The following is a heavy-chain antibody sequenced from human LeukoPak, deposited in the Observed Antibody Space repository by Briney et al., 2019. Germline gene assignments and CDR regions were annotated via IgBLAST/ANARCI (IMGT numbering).Heavy chain of an antibody. CDR3: ARDVVRGNSLDAFDI. Sequence: NPGGSLRLSCAASGFTFSDYYMSWVRQAPGKGLEWVSYISSSGSTIYYADSVKGRFTISKDNAKNSLYLQMNSLRAEDTALYYCARDVVRGNSLDAFDIWGQGTMVTVSS. J-gene: IGHJ3*02. CDR1: GFTFSDYY. V-gene: IGHV3-11*04. D-gene: IGHD4-23*01. CDR2: ISSSGSTI.